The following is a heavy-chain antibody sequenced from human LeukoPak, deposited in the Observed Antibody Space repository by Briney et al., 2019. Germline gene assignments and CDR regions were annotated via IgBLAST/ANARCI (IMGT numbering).Heavy chain of an antibody. J-gene: IGHJ4*02. D-gene: IGHD6-13*01. CDR3: ARARAAEGFDY. CDR1: GFTFSSYS. CDR2: ISSSSSYI. V-gene: IGHV3-21*01. Sequence: GGSLRLSCAASGFTFSSYSMNWVRQAPGKGLEWVSSISSSSSYIYYADSVKGRFTISRDNAKNPLYLQMNSLRAEDTAVYYCARARAAEGFDYWGQGTLVTVSS.